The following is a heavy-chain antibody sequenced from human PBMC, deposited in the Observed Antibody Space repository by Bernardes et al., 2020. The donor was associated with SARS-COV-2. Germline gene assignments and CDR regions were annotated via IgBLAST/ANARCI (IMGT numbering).Heavy chain of an antibody. Sequence: GGSLRLSCEASGFTFSGCWMHWVRQAPGKGLVWVSRINLDGSDTNYADSVKGRFTISRDNRKNTLYLQMKSLRVEDTAVYYCARGGPNDFWSGTLDYWGQGSLVTVSS. CDR2: INLDGSDT. J-gene: IGHJ4*02. D-gene: IGHD3-3*01. CDR1: GFTFSGCW. CDR3: ARGGPNDFWSGTLDY. V-gene: IGHV3-74*01.